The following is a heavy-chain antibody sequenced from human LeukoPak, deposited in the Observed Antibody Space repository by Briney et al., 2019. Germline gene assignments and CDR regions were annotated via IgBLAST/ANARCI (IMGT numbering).Heavy chain of an antibody. CDR1: GFTFSSYG. CDR3: AKERMDYSGYDWGYYYYGMDV. D-gene: IGHD5-12*01. J-gene: IGHJ6*02. Sequence: GGSLRLSCAASGFTFSSYGMHWVRQAPGKGLEWVAVISYDGSNKYYADSVKGRFTISRDNSKNTLYLQMNSLRAEDTAVYYCAKERMDYSGYDWGYYYYGMDVWGQGTTVTVSS. CDR2: ISYDGSNK. V-gene: IGHV3-30*18.